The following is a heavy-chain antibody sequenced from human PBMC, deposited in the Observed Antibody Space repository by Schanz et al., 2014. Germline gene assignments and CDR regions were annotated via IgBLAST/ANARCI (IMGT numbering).Heavy chain of an antibody. D-gene: IGHD6-13*01. V-gene: IGHV1-2*02. J-gene: IGHJ4*02. CDR1: GGTFSTYP. Sequence: QVQLVQSGAEVKKPGSSMKVSCKASGGTFSTYPINWVRQAPGQGLEWMGWINPNSGTTNYAQKFQGRVTITRDTLASTAYMEVSSLRSEDTAVYYCARSGSSNWYFFDYWGQGTLVTVSS. CDR2: INPNSGTT. CDR3: ARSGSSNWYFFDY.